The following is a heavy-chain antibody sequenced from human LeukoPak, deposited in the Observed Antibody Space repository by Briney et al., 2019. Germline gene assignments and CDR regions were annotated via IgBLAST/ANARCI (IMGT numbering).Heavy chain of an antibody. D-gene: IGHD5-18*01. CDR1: GFTFSSYE. CDR2: ISSSDSTI. Sequence: GGSLRLSCAASGFTFSSYEMNWXRQAPGKGLEWVSYISSSDSTIYYADSVKGRFTISRDNAKNSLYLQMNSLRAEDTAVYYCARGGNRYGPIDYWGQGTLVTVSS. J-gene: IGHJ4*02. V-gene: IGHV3-48*03. CDR3: ARGGNRYGPIDY.